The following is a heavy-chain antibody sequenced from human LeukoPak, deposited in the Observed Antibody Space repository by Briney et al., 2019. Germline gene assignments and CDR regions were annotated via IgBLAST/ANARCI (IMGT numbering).Heavy chain of an antibody. Sequence: YYWSWIRQPPGKGLEWIGEINHSGSTNYNPSLKSRVTISVDTSKNQFSLKLSSVTAADTAVYYCARGRRSSSWYGYFDYWGQGTLVTVSS. J-gene: IGHJ4*02. D-gene: IGHD6-13*01. CDR2: INHSGST. V-gene: IGHV4-34*01. CDR1: YY. CDR3: ARGRRSSSWYGYFDY.